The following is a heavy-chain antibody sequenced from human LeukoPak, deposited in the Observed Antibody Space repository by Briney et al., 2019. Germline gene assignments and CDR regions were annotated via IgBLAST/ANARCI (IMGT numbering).Heavy chain of an antibody. D-gene: IGHD3-16*02. CDR2: ISSSGRTI. V-gene: IGHV3-48*03. CDR3: ARSLSSRFSGPRRPYYFDS. Sequence: PGGSLRLSCAASGFTLSSFEMNWVRQAPGKGLEWVSYISSSGRTIYYADSVKGRFTISRDNAKNSLYLQMNSLRAEDTAVYYCARSLSSRFSGPRRPYYFDSWGQGTLVTVSS. CDR1: GFTLSSFE. J-gene: IGHJ4*02.